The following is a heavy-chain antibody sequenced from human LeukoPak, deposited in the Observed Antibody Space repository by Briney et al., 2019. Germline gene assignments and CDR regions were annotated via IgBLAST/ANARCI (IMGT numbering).Heavy chain of an antibody. J-gene: IGHJ4*02. CDR1: GGSISSSSYY. V-gene: IGHV4-39*01. D-gene: IGHD2-15*01. Sequence: SETLSLTCTVSGGSISSSSYYWGWIRQPSGKGLEWIGSIYYSGSTYYNPSLKSRVTISVDTSKNQFSLKLSSVTAADTAVYYCARHISPGYCSGGSCSQFDYWGQGTLVTVSS. CDR2: IYYSGST. CDR3: ARHISPGYCSGGSCSQFDY.